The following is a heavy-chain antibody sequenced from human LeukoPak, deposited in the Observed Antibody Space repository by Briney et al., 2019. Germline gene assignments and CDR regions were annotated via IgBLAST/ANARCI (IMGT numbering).Heavy chain of an antibody. V-gene: IGHV3-7*03. CDR3: TTDRDALRY. D-gene: IGHD2-21*02. Sequence: GGSLRLSCTVSGFTFSNYWMSWVRQAPGKGLEWVANIKEDESEKYYVDSVKGRCTISRDNAKNSLYLQMNSLKTEDTAVYYCTTDRDALRYWGQGTPVTVSS. J-gene: IGHJ4*02. CDR2: IKEDESEK. CDR1: GFTFSNYW.